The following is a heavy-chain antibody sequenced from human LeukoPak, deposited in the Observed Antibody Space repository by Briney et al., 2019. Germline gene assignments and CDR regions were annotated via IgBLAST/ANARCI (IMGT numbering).Heavy chain of an antibody. CDR1: GFTFASSA. J-gene: IGHJ4*02. V-gene: IGHV3-23*01. CDR3: AKGAAYYDTSDCYVRFNY. Sequence: PGGSLRLSCAASGFTFASSALSWVRQAPGKGLAWVSGISGSAISTYYADSVKGRFTISRDNSKHTVLLQLNRLRAEDAAVYYCAKGAAYYDTSDCYVRFNYWGQGTLVTVSS. CDR2: ISGSAIST. D-gene: IGHD3-22*01.